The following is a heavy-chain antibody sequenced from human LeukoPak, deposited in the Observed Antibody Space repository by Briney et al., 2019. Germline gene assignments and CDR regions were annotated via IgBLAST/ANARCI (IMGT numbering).Heavy chain of an antibody. CDR3: ARGAGITMVRGVTEAWFDP. D-gene: IGHD3-10*01. CDR1: GFIFSRYW. V-gene: IGHV3-30*02. CDR2: IRSDGSNK. Sequence: GGSLRLSCAASGFIFSRYWMHWVRQAPGKGLEWVAFIRSDGSNKSYADSVRGRFTISRDNAKNSLYLQMNSLRAEDTAVYYCARGAGITMVRGVTEAWFDPWGQGTLVTVSS. J-gene: IGHJ5*02.